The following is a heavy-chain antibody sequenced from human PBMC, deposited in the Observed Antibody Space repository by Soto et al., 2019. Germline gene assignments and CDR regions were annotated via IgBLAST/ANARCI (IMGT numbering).Heavy chain of an antibody. D-gene: IGHD6-13*01. V-gene: IGHV3-23*04. J-gene: IGHJ4*02. CDR1: GFTFSSYA. CDR2: ISGSGGST. Sequence: VQLVESGGGVVRPGRSLRLSCAASGFTFSSYAMSWVRQAPGKGLEWVSAISGSGGSTYYADSVKGRFTISRDNSKNTLYLQMNSLRAEDTAVYYCAKGIAAAGPIDYWGQGTLVTVSS. CDR3: AKGIAAAGPIDY.